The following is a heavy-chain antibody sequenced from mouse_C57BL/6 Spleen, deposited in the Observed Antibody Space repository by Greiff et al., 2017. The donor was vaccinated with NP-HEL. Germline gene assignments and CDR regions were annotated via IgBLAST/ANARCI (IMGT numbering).Heavy chain of an antibody. D-gene: IGHD1-1*01. J-gene: IGHJ1*03. CDR3: ARSSTVVATDFDV. Sequence: QVQLQQSGPELVKPGASVKISCKASGYAFSSSWMNWVKQRPGKGLEWIGRIYPGDGDTNYNGKFKGKATLTADKSSSTAYMQLSSLTSEDSAVYFCARSSTVVATDFDVWGTGTTVTVSS. CDR1: GYAFSSSW. V-gene: IGHV1-82*01. CDR2: IYPGDGDT.